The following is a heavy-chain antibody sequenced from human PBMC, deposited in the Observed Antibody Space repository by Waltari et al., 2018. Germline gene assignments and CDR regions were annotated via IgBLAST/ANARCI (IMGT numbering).Heavy chain of an antibody. CDR1: GFTFSTYS. Sequence: EVQLVESGGGLVQPGGSLRLSCAASGFTFSTYSMNWVRQAPGKGLAWVSYISSSTSTTYYADSVKGRFTISRDNAKNSLYLQMNSLRAEDTAVYYCARGRDGYSQDFFDIWGQGTMVSVSS. D-gene: IGHD5-18*01. CDR2: ISSSTSTT. V-gene: IGHV3-48*01. CDR3: ARGRDGYSQDFFDI. J-gene: IGHJ3*02.